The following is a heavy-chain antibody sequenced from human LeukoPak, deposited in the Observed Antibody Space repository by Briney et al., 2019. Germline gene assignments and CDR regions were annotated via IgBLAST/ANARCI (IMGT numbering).Heavy chain of an antibody. CDR3: ARGPYCSGGSCYSNWHY. CDR1: GYIFTGYY. Sequence: ASVKVSCKASGYIFTGYYMHWVRQAPGQGLEWMGWINANNGDTKYAQKFQGRVTMTRDTSISTAYMELSRLRSDDTAVYYCARGPYCSGGSCYSNWHYWGQGTLVTVSS. J-gene: IGHJ4*02. CDR2: INANNGDT. V-gene: IGHV1-2*02. D-gene: IGHD2-15*01.